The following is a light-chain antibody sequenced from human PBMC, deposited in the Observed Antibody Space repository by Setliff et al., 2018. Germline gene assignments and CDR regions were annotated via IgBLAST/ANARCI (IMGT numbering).Light chain of an antibody. CDR3: AAWDDSLNGRV. V-gene: IGLV1-44*01. CDR2: SNN. CDR1: SSNIGSNT. Sequence: ALTQPPSASGTPGQRVTISCSGSSSNIGSNTVNWYQQLPGTAPKLLIYSNNQRPSGVPDRFSGSKSGTSASLAISGLQSEDEADYYCAAWDDSLNGRVFGTGTKV. J-gene: IGLJ1*01.